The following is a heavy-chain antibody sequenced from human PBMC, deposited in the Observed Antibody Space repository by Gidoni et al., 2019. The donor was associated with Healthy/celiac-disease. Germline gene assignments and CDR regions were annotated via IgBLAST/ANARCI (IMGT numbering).Heavy chain of an antibody. CDR2: INHSGST. CDR1: GVSFSGYY. D-gene: IGHD5-18*01. V-gene: IGHV4-34*01. Sequence: QVPLQQWGAGLLKPSETLSLTCAVYGVSFSGYYWSWIRQPPGKGLEWIGEINHSGSTNYNPSLKSRVTISVDTSKNQFSLKLSSVTAADTAVYYCASGKGYSYGFPSLEYWGQGTLVTVSS. CDR3: ASGKGYSYGFPSLEY. J-gene: IGHJ4*02.